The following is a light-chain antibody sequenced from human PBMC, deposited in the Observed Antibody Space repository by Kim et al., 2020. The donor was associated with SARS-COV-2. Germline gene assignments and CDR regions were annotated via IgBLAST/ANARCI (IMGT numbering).Light chain of an antibody. CDR3: MQRKDSPYT. J-gene: IGKJ2*01. V-gene: IGKV2-40*01. Sequence: PASLSCRSSQGLSYSDDGYTYLDWYLQTPGHSPLLLIYTLSYRASGVPDRFSGSASGTDFTLTITRVEAEDVGVYYCMQRKDSPYTFGQGTKLEI. CDR2: TLS. CDR1: QGLSYSDDGYTY.